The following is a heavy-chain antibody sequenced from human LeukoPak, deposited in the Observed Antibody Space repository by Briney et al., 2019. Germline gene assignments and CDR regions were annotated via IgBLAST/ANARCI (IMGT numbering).Heavy chain of an antibody. CDR2: IYHSGNT. CDR1: GFTFSSYS. J-gene: IGHJ3*02. Sequence: GSLRLSCAASGFTFSSYSMNWIRQPPGKGLEWIGSIYHSGNTYYNPSLKSRVTISVDTSKNQFSLKLSSVTAADTAVYYCARVDYDSSGSDTFDIWGQGTMVTVSS. CDR3: ARVDYDSSGSDTFDI. D-gene: IGHD3-22*01. V-gene: IGHV4-38-2*01.